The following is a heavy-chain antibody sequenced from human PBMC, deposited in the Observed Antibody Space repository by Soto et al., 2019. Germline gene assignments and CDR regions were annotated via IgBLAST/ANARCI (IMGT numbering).Heavy chain of an antibody. J-gene: IGHJ5*02. CDR3: ARDFVSCSWYKWFDP. V-gene: IGHV3-30*04. CDR2: ISYDGRNK. CDR1: GFTFSSYA. Sequence: GGSLRLSCAASGFTFSSYAMHWVRQAPGKGLEWVAVISYDGRNKYYADSVKGRFTISRDNSKNTLYLQMSSLRAEDRAVYYCARDFVSCSWYKWFDPWGQGTLVTVSS. D-gene: IGHD6-13*01.